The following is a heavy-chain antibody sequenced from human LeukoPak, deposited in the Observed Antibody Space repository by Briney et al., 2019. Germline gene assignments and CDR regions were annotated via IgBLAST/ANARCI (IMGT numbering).Heavy chain of an antibody. CDR2: ITGCGGST. J-gene: IGHJ4*02. Sequence: GSLRLSCAASGSTFSSHLMSWVRQPLGEGLGWVAGITGCGGSTYYDNSVRGRFTISRDNSKNKLFLQMNSRRAEDTAVYYCAKDPYPSSWQFDSWGQGTLVTVSS. V-gene: IGHV3-23*01. D-gene: IGHD6-13*01. CDR1: GSTFSSHL. CDR3: AKDPYPSSWQFDS.